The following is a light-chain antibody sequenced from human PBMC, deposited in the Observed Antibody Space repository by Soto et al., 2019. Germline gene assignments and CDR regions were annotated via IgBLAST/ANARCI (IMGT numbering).Light chain of an antibody. J-gene: IGKJ1*01. Sequence: DIQMTQSPSTLSAAVGDRVAITCRASQSTSSYLAWYQQKPGKDPKLLIYQASSLENGVPSRFSGSGSGTEFSLTISSLQPDDFATYYCQQYSSHSTFGQGTKVDI. CDR3: QQYSSHST. CDR2: QAS. CDR1: QSTSSY. V-gene: IGKV1-5*03.